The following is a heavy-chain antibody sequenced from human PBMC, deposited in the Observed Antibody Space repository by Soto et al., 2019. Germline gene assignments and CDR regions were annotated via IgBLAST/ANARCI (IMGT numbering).Heavy chain of an antibody. Sequence: EVQLVESGGGLVQSGGSLRLSCAASGFTFSSYSMNWVRQAPGKGLEWVSYISSRSSTIYYEDSVKGRFTISRDNAKNSLYLQKNSVRGEDTAVYYCAGEGLRTSGSGRVDYWGPGTLVNVSS. J-gene: IGHJ4*02. V-gene: IGHV3-48*01. CDR2: ISSRSSTI. D-gene: IGHD3-10*01. CDR1: GFTFSSYS. CDR3: AGEGLRTSGSGRVDY.